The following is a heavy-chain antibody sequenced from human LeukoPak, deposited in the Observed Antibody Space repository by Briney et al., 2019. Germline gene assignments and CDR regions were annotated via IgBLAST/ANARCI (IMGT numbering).Heavy chain of an antibody. J-gene: IGHJ3*01. Sequence: SETLSLTCTVSGGSISSYYWNWIRQPPGKPLEWIGYTHYSGQTTYNPSLTSRVTTFVDTSKNQFSLKLSSVTAADTAVYYCARWGGTLNAFDVWGQGTLVTVSS. V-gene: IGHV4-59*08. D-gene: IGHD3-10*01. CDR2: THYSGQT. CDR3: ARWGGTLNAFDV. CDR1: GGSISSYY.